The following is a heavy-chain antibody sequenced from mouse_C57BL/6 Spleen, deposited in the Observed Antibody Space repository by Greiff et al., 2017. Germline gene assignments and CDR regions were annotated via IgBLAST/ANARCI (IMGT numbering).Heavy chain of an antibody. J-gene: IGHJ2*01. D-gene: IGHD1-1*01. V-gene: IGHV1-61*01. CDR3: ARKGFITTVVALPEGYFDY. CDR1: GYTFTSYW. Sequence: VQLQQPGAELVRPGSSVKLSCKASGYTFTSYWMDWVKQRPGQGLEWIGNIYPSDSETHYNQKFKDKATLTVDKSSSTAYMQLSSLTSEDSAVYYCARKGFITTVVALPEGYFDYWGQGTTLTVSS. CDR2: IYPSDSET.